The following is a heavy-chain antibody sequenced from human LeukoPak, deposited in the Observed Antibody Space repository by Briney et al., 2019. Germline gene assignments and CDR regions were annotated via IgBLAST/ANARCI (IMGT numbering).Heavy chain of an antibody. Sequence: PGGSLRLSCAASGFTFSSYAMHWVRQAPGKGLEWVAVISYDGSNKYYADSVKGRFTISRDNSKNTLYLQMNSLRAEDTAVYYCARDRTAALDYWGQGTLGTVSS. V-gene: IGHV3-30-3*01. CDR2: ISYDGSNK. J-gene: IGHJ4*02. D-gene: IGHD6-13*01. CDR1: GFTFSSYA. CDR3: ARDRTAALDY.